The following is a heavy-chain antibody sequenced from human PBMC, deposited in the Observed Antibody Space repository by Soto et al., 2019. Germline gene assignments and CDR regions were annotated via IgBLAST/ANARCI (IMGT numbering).Heavy chain of an antibody. J-gene: IGHJ6*02. V-gene: IGHV3-30*18. CDR1: GFTFSSYG. D-gene: IGHD3-22*01. CDR2: ISYDGSNK. CDR3: AKDLGAHYYDSSGIKYYYYGMDV. Sequence: GGSLRLSCAASGFTFSSYGMHWVRQAPGKGLEWVAVISYDGSNKYYADSVKGRFTISRDNSKNTLYLQMNSLRAEDTAVYYCAKDLGAHYYDSSGIKYYYYGMDVSGQGTTVTVSS.